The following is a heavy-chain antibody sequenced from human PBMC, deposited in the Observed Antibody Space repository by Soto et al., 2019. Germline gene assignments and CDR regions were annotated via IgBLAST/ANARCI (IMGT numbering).Heavy chain of an antibody. CDR1: GGTFSSYA. CDR2: IIPIFGTA. D-gene: IGHD6-19*01. CDR3: ARNIAVAGTVYSYFDY. Sequence: SVKVSCKASGGTFSSYAISWVRQAPGQGLEWMGGIIPIFGTANYAQKFQGRVTITADESTSTAYMELSSLRSEETAVYYCARNIAVAGTVYSYFDYWGQGTPGTVS. J-gene: IGHJ4*02. V-gene: IGHV1-69*13.